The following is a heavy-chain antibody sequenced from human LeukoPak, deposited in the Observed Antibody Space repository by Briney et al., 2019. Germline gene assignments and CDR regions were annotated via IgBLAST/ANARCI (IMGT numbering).Heavy chain of an antibody. CDR3: ARGSPVGLYYFDS. CDR1: GGSISSCSYY. Sequence: SETLSLTCTVSGGSISSCSYYWSWIRQPAGKGLEWIGRIYTSGSTNYNPSLKSRVTISVDTSKNQFSLKLSSVTAADTAVYYCARGSPVGLYYFDSWGQGTLVTVSS. V-gene: IGHV4-61*02. CDR2: IYTSGST. J-gene: IGHJ4*02. D-gene: IGHD1-26*01.